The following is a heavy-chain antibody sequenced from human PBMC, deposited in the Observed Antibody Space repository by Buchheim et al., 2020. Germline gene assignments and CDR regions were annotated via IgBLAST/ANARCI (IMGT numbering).Heavy chain of an antibody. CDR1: GFTFSSYA. CDR3: ARDRDLSLFYYYYGMDV. D-gene: IGHD2-21*01. Sequence: QVQLVESGGGVVQPGRSLRLSCAASGFTFSSYAMHWVRQAPGKGLEWVAVISYDGSNKYYADSVKGRPTISRDNSKNTLYLQMNSLRAEDTAVYYCARDRDLSLFYYYYGMDVWGQGTT. J-gene: IGHJ6*02. V-gene: IGHV3-30*04. CDR2: ISYDGSNK.